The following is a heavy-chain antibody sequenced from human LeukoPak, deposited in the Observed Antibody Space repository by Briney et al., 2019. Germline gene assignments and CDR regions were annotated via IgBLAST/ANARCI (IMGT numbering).Heavy chain of an antibody. J-gene: IGHJ4*02. CDR3: ARDPPAGYSYGYDY. V-gene: IGHV3-30*03. D-gene: IGHD5-18*01. CDR2: ISYDGSNK. Sequence: GRSLRLSCAASGFTFSSYGMHWVRQAPGKGLEWVAVISYDGSNKYYADSVKGRFTISRDNSKNTLYLQMNSLRAEDTAVYYCARDPPAGYSYGYDYWGQGTLVTVSS. CDR1: GFTFSSYG.